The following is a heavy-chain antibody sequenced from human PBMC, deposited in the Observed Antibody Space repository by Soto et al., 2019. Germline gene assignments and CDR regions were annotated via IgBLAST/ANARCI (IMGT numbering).Heavy chain of an antibody. CDR1: SESISSGDYY. CDR2: IYYSGST. J-gene: IGHJ3*02. Sequence: SETLSLTCSVSSESISSGDYYWSWIRQPPGKGLEWIGYIYYSGSTNYNPSLKSRVTISVDTSKNQFSLKLSSVTAADTAVYYFSRDPPYYDILTGYYSDAFDIWGQGTMVTVSS. CDR3: SRDPPYYDILTGYYSDAFDI. V-gene: IGHV4-61*08. D-gene: IGHD3-9*01.